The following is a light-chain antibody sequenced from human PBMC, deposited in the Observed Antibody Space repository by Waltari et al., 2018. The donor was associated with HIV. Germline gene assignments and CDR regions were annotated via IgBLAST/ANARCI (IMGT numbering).Light chain of an antibody. Sequence: QSVLTQPPSVSGAPGQRVNISCTGSSSNIGAGYDVHWYQQLPGTAPKLLIYGNSNRPSGVPERFFGSKSGTSAALAITGLQAEDEAYYYCQSYDSSLSGVVFGGGTKLTVL. CDR3: QSYDSSLSGVV. V-gene: IGLV1-40*01. CDR1: SSNIGAGYD. J-gene: IGLJ2*01. CDR2: GNS.